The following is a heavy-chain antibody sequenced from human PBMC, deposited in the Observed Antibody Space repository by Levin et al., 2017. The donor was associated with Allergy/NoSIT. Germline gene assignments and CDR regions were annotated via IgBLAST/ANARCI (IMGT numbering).Heavy chain of an antibody. V-gene: IGHV4-30-4*08. CDR3: VSCYYDRRAPGFDP. D-gene: IGHD3-22*01. J-gene: IGHJ5*02. CDR1: GVSVNSGDYY. CDR2: IYYSGTT. Sequence: SETLSLTCTVSGVSVNSGDYYWSWIRQPPGKGLEWIGYIYYSGTTYYNPSLKSRVSISVDTSKNQFSLKLSSVTAADTAVYYCVSCYYDRRAPGFDPWGQGTLVIVSS.